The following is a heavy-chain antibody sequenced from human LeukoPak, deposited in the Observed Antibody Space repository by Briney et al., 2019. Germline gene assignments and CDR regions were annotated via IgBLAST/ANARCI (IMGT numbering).Heavy chain of an antibody. Sequence: SETLSLTCTVSGGSISSSSYYWGWIRQPPGKGLEWIGSIYYSGYTYYNPSLKSRVTISVDTSKNQFSLKLSSVTAADTAVYYCASNTNGYGSGSYYAGDYWGQGTLVTVSS. CDR3: ASNTNGYGSGSYYAGDY. D-gene: IGHD3-10*01. CDR1: GGSISSSSYY. V-gene: IGHV4-39*07. CDR2: IYYSGYT. J-gene: IGHJ4*02.